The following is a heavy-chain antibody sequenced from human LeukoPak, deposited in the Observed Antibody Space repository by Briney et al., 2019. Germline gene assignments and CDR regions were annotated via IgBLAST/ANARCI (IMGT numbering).Heavy chain of an antibody. J-gene: IGHJ5*02. CDR3: ARQGDVDTAMESHNWFDP. CDR1: GGSISSGSYY. V-gene: IGHV4-61*02. D-gene: IGHD5-18*01. CDR2: IYTSGST. Sequence: SETLSLTCTVSGGSISSGSYYWSWIRQPAGKGLEWIGRIYTSGSTNYNPSLKSRVTISVDTSKNQFSLKLSSVTAADTAVYYCARQGDVDTAMESHNWFDPWGQGTLVTVSS.